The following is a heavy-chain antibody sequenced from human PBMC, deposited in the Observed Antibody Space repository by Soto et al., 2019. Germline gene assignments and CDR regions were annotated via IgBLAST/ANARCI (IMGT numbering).Heavy chain of an antibody. J-gene: IGHJ4*02. D-gene: IGHD6-13*01. V-gene: IGHV3-11*05. Sequence: QVQLVESGGGLVKPGGSLRLSCAVSGFTFSDYYMTWIRQAPGKGLEWVSYISSSTSHTNYGHSVKGRFTISRDNAKNSRFLQMNSLRAEDTAVYYCARGRGAAADYFDFWGQGTLVTVSS. CDR3: ARGRGAAADYFDF. CDR2: ISSSTSHT. CDR1: GFTFSDYY.